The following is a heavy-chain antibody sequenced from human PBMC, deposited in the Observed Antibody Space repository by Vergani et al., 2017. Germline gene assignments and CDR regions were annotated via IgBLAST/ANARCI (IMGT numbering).Heavy chain of an antibody. CDR1: GFTFSNYW. D-gene: IGHD2-15*01. Sequence: EVQLVESGGGLVQPGGSLRLSCAASGFTFSNYWMSWVRQAPGKGLEWVANIKQDGREKYYVDSVKGRFTISRDNAKKSLYLQKNSLRAENKAVYHCAREGYCSGRHYYAFGYWGQGTLVTVSS. CDR3: AREGYCSGRHYYAFGY. V-gene: IGHV3-7*01. CDR2: IKQDGREK. J-gene: IGHJ4*02.